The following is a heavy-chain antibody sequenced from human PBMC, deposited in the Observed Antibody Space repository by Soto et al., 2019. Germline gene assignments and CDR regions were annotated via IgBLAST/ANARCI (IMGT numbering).Heavy chain of an antibody. V-gene: IGHV3-15*01. J-gene: IGHJ4*02. CDR3: TTRCGGGGCYY. Sequence: EVQLVESGGGLVKPGGSLRLSCAGSGFTFTNAWMSWVRQVPGKGPEWIGRIRSEFDGGTTDYAAPVKGRFTVSRDDSKNTLYLQMNSLKIEDTAVYYCTTRCGGGGCYYWGQGTLVTVSS. D-gene: IGHD2-15*01. CDR1: GFTFTNAW. CDR2: IRSEFDGGTT.